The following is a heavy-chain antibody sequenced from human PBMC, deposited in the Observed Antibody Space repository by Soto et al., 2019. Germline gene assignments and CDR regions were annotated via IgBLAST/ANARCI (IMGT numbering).Heavy chain of an antibody. Sequence: QVQLVVSGGGLVKPGGSLRLSCTGSGFIFSDYMTWIRQAPGKGLEWVSYISGSGAYTKYADSVRGRFTISRDNAKNSLWLQINSLRAEDTAVYYCARSSGWRHVVGYKYGLDVWGQGTTVIVSS. CDR1: GFIFSDY. CDR2: ISGSGAYT. CDR3: ARSSGWRHVVGYKYGLDV. V-gene: IGHV3-11*06. J-gene: IGHJ6*02. D-gene: IGHD5-18*01.